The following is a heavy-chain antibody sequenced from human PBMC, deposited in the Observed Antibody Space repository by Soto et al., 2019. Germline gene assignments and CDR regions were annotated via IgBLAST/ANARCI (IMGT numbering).Heavy chain of an antibody. J-gene: IGHJ4*02. CDR2: ISYDGSNK. V-gene: IGHV3-30*18. D-gene: IGHD3-3*01. CDR3: AKNYYDFWSGYYMLFDY. CDR1: GFTFSSYG. Sequence: PGGSLRLSCAASGFTFSSYGMHWVRQAPGKGLEWVAVISYDGSNKYYADSVKGRFTISRDNSKNTLYLQMNSLRAEDTAVYYCAKNYYDFWSGYYMLFDYWGQGTLVTVYS.